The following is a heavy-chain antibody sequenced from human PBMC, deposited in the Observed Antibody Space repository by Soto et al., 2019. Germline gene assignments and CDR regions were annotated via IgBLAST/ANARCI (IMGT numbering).Heavy chain of an antibody. V-gene: IGHV3-21*01. D-gene: IGHD3-22*01. CDR2: ISSRSSYM. J-gene: IGHJ3*02. CDR1: GFTFRDYS. CDR3: ARESYDSSGYREHDFDI. Sequence: AGGSLRLSCAASGFTFRDYSMNWVRQAPGKGLEWVSAISSRSSYMYYVDSLKGRFTVSRDNAKNSLYLHINSLRAEDTAVYYCARESYDSSGYREHDFDIWGQGTMVIVSS.